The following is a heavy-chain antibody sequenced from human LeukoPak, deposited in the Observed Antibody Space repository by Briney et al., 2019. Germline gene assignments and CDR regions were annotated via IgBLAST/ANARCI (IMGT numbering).Heavy chain of an antibody. D-gene: IGHD7-27*01. V-gene: IGHV1-69*04. J-gene: IGHJ6*03. CDR1: GGTFISYA. CDR2: IIPILGIA. Sequence: SAVKVSCKASGGTFISYAISWLRQAPGQGLDWMGMIIPILGIANYAQKFQGRVTITADKSTSTDYMELSSLRSEDTAVYYCARGLGHYYYYYIDVWGKGTTVTVSS. CDR3: ARGLGHYYYYYIDV.